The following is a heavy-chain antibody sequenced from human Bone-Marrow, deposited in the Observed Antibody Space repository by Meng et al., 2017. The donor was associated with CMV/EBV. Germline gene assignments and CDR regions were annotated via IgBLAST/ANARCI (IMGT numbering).Heavy chain of an antibody. CDR1: GSTLNNYG. D-gene: IGHD2-2*02. Sequence: QVQLVQSRGEVRQHRASVTLSCKAAGSTLNNYGISWVRQAPGQGLEWMGGISGHNGKTHSIRKIQDRPTMTTDTSTRTSFMELTNLGSEYPAGYYCARDVDYTNSAPGFWGQGTLVTVSS. CDR3: ARDVDYTNSAPGF. V-gene: IGHV1-18*01. J-gene: IGHJ4*02. CDR2: ISGHNGKT.